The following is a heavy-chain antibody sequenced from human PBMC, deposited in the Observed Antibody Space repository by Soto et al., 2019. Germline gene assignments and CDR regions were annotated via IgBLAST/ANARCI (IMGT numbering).Heavy chain of an antibody. V-gene: IGHV4-39*01. J-gene: IGHJ4*02. CDR2: IYYSGST. CDR3: ARGRGYYYDSSGPYFDY. CDR1: GGSISSSSYY. D-gene: IGHD3-22*01. Sequence: SETLSLTCTVSGGSISSSSYYWGWIRQPPGKGLEWIGSIYYSGSTYYNPSLKSRVTISVDTSKNQFSLKLSSVTAADTAVYYCARGRGYYYDSSGPYFDYWGQGTLVTVSS.